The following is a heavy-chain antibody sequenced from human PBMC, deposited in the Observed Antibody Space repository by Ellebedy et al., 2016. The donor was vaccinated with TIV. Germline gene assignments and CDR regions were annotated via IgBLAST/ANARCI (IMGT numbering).Heavy chain of an antibody. J-gene: IGHJ5*02. D-gene: IGHD3-10*01. V-gene: IGHV3-7*01. CDR1: GFTFSSYW. Sequence: GESLKISCAASGFTFSSYWMSWVRQAPGKGLEWVANIKQDGSEKYYVDSVKGRFTISRDNAKNSLYLQMNSLRAEDTAVYYCAKLRYYYGSGSSNWFDPWGQGTLVTVSS. CDR3: AKLRYYYGSGSSNWFDP. CDR2: IKQDGSEK.